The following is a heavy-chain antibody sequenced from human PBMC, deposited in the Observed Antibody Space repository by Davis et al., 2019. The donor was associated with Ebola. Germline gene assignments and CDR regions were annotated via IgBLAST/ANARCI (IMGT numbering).Heavy chain of an antibody. V-gene: IGHV3-23*01. CDR3: ANSLGYCSGGSCYSIDY. CDR1: AFSFSSYG. Sequence: GESLKISCAASAFSFSSYGMHWVRQAPGKGLEWVSAIIGSGGITYYADSVKGPFTISRDNSKNTLYLQMNSLRAEDTAVYYCANSLGYCSGGSCYSIDYWGQGTLVTVSS. CDR2: IIGSGGIT. J-gene: IGHJ4*02. D-gene: IGHD2-15*01.